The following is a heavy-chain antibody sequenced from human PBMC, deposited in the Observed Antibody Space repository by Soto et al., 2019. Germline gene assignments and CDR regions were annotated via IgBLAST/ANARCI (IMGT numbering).Heavy chain of an antibody. D-gene: IGHD3-3*01. CDR3: TTTSIGLYFDH. V-gene: IGHV3-15*01. Sequence: QLLESGGGLVKPGGSLRLSCTASGFSFSNAWMSWVRQAPGKGLEWVGRIKTKTNGATTDYAAPVQGRFSISRDDSKNTLFLQMDSLQTEDTAVQYCTTTSIGLYFDHWGQGTLVTVSS. CDR2: IKTKTNGATT. CDR1: GFSFSNAW. J-gene: IGHJ4*02.